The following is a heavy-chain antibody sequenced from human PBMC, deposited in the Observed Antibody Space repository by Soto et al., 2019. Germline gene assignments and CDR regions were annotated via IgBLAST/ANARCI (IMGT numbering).Heavy chain of an antibody. CDR2: IYYSGST. V-gene: IGHV4-31*03. CDR1: GGSISSGGYY. CDR3: ARGGGPMVRGVEVFDY. Sequence: QVQLQESGPGLVKPSQTLSLTCTVSGGSISSGGYYWSWIRQHPGKGLEWIGYIYYSGSTYYNPSLKSRVTIPVDTSKNQFSLKLSSVTAADTAVYYWARGGGPMVRGVEVFDYWGQGTLVTVSS. D-gene: IGHD3-10*01. J-gene: IGHJ4*02.